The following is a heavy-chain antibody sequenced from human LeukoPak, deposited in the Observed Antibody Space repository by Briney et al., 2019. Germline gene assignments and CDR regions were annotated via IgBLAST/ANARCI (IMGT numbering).Heavy chain of an antibody. V-gene: IGHV4-30-4*07. CDR1: GGSISSGGYS. Sequence: SQTLSLTCAVSGGSISSGGYSWSWIRQPPGKGLEWIGYLYYTGSTNYNPSLKSRVSISVDTPKNQFSLKLSSVTAADTAVYYCARHRSVFYDYGSPELNDFDYWGQGTPVTVSS. CDR3: ARHRSVFYDYGSPELNDFDY. J-gene: IGHJ4*02. CDR2: LYYTGST. D-gene: IGHD3-10*01.